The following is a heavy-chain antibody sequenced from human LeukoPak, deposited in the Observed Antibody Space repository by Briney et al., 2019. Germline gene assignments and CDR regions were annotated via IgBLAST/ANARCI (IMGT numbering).Heavy chain of an antibody. D-gene: IGHD2-2*01. CDR2: IYPGDSDT. J-gene: IGHJ5*02. V-gene: IGHV5-51*01. CDR1: GYSFTSYW. CDR3: ARHSPTYCSSTSCFEPNWFDP. Sequence: GESLKISCKGSGYSFTSYWIGWVRQMPGKGLEWMGIIYPGDSDTRYSPSFQGQVTISADKSISTAYLQWSSLKASDIAMYYCARHSPTYCSSTSCFEPNWFDPWGQGTLVTVSS.